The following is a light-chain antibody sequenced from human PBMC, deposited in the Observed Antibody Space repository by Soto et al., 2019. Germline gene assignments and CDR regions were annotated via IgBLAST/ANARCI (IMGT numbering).Light chain of an antibody. CDR3: SSYAGSTKGEV. Sequence: QSALTQPPSASGSPGQSVTISCTGTSSDVGGYNYVSWYQQHPGKAPKLMIYEVSKRPSGVPDRFSGSKSGNTASLTVSGLQAEDEADYYCSSYAGSTKGEVFGTGTKLTVL. V-gene: IGLV2-8*01. CDR2: EVS. CDR1: SSDVGGYNY. J-gene: IGLJ1*01.